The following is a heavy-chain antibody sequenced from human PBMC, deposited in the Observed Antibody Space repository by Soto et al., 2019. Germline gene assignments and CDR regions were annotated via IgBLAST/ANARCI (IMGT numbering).Heavy chain of an antibody. Sequence: VSLTCAVYGGSFSGYYWSWIRQPPGKGLEWIGEINHSGSTNYNPSLKSRVTISVDTSKNQFSLKLSSVTAADTAVYYCARVLSQQLVRGGYFDYWGQGTLVTVSS. D-gene: IGHD6-13*01. V-gene: IGHV4-34*01. CDR3: ARVLSQQLVRGGYFDY. J-gene: IGHJ4*02. CDR1: GGSFSGYY. CDR2: INHSGST.